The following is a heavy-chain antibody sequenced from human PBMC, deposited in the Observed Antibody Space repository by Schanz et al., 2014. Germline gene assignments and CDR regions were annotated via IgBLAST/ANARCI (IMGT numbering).Heavy chain of an antibody. CDR3: AKTLFPGGTQTFGN. J-gene: IGHJ4*02. D-gene: IGHD2-8*02. Sequence: EVQLVESGGGLVKPGGSLRLSCAASGFNFSSYSLNWVRQAPGKGLEWVSYVSRSTPDIYYADSVKGRFTMSRDNAKNSLFLQMNSLRPEDTAVYYCAKTLFPGGTQTFGNWGRGTLVTVSS. V-gene: IGHV3-21*01. CDR2: VSRSTPDI. CDR1: GFNFSSYS.